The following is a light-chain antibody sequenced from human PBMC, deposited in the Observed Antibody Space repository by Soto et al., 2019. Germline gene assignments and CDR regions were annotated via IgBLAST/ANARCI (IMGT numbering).Light chain of an antibody. CDR3: QQYHTSSIT. J-gene: IGKJ5*01. CDR2: AAS. V-gene: IGKV1-27*01. CDR1: QGISNF. Sequence: DIQMSQSPSSLSASVGDRVTIXXRASQGISNFLAWYQQKPGKGPELXIYAASTLQSGVPSRFSGTGSGTEFTLTIDRLQPDDFATYYCQQYHTSSITFGQGTRLEIK.